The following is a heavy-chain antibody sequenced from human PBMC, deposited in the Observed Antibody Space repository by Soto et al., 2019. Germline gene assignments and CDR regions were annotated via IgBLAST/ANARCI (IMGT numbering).Heavy chain of an antibody. Sequence: SETLSLTCTVSGGSISSGDYYWSWIRQPPGKGLEWIGYIYYSGSTYYNPSLKSRVTISVDTSKNQFSLKLSSVTAADTAVYYCARIPRTTVSPCYWGQGTLVTVSA. V-gene: IGHV4-30-4*02. CDR3: ARIPRTTVSPCY. J-gene: IGHJ4*02. CDR1: GGSISSGDYY. D-gene: IGHD4-17*01. CDR2: IYYSGST.